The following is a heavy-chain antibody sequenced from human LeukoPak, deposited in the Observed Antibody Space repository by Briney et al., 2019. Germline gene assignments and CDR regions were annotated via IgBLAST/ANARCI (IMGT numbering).Heavy chain of an antibody. J-gene: IGHJ4*02. V-gene: IGHV3-21*01. D-gene: IGHD5-18*01. CDR3: ARDRGYSYPSPVDY. Sequence: GGSLRLSCAASGFTFSSYSMNWVRQAPGKGLGWVSSISSSSSYIYYADSVKGRFTISRDNAKNSLYLQMNSLRAEDTAVYYCARDRGYSYPSPVDYWGQGTLVTVSS. CDR1: GFTFSSYS. CDR2: ISSSSSYI.